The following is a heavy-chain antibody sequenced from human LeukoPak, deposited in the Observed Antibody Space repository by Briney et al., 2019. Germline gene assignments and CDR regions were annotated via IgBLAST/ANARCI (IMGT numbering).Heavy chain of an antibody. CDR2: ISYDGSNK. CDR1: GFTFSSYG. CDR3: ARDRYGSGSSIDY. Sequence: GRSLRLSCAASGFTFSSYGMHWVRQAPGKGLEWVAVISYDGSNKYYADPVKGRFTISRDNSKNTLYLQMNSLRAEDTAVYYCARDRYGSGSSIDYWGQGTLVTVSS. J-gene: IGHJ4*02. V-gene: IGHV3-30*03. D-gene: IGHD3-10*01.